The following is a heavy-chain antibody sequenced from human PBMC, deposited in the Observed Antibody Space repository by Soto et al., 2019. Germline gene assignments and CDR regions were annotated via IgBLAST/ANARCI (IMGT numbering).Heavy chain of an antibody. V-gene: IGHV3-74*01. Sequence: PGGSLRLSCAASGFTFSSYWMHWVRQAPGKGLVWVSRINSDGSSTSYADSVKGRFTISRDNSKNTLYLQMNSLRAEDTAVYYCAKDNARDCSSTSCYDAFDIWGQGTMVTVSS. CDR1: GFTFSSYW. D-gene: IGHD2-2*01. CDR3: AKDNARDCSSTSCYDAFDI. CDR2: INSDGSST. J-gene: IGHJ3*02.